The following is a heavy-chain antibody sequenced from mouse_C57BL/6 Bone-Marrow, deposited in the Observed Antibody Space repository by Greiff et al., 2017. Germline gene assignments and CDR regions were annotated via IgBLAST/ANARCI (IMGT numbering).Heavy chain of an antibody. D-gene: IGHD1-1*01. CDR1: GYAFTNYL. Sequence: VQLQESGAELVRPGTSVKVSCKASGYAFTNYLIEWVKQRPGQGLEWIGVINPGSGGTNYNEKFKGKATLTADKSSSTAYMQLSSLTSEDSAVYFCARGYYGSHYFDYWGQGTTLTVSS. J-gene: IGHJ2*01. V-gene: IGHV1-54*01. CDR2: INPGSGGT. CDR3: ARGYYGSHYFDY.